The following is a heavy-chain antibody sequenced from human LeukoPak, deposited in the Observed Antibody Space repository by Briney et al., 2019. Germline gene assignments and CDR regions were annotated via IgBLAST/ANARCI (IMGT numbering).Heavy chain of an antibody. V-gene: IGHV3-43*02. D-gene: IGHD3-16*02. CDR1: GFTFDDYA. Sequence: GGSLRLSCAASGFTFDDYARHWVRQARGKGLEWVSLFSGDGGSTYYADSVKGRFTISRDNRNHSLYLQMNTLRTEHTALYYCANTLRLSELSVCRPCDYWGQGTLVTVSS. CDR2: FSGDGGST. CDR3: ANTLRLSELSVCRPCDY. J-gene: IGHJ4*02.